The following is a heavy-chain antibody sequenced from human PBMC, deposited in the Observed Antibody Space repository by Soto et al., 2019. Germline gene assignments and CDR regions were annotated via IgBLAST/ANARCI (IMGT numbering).Heavy chain of an antibody. D-gene: IGHD1-26*01. Sequence: ASVKVSCKPSGYTFSNHPSHWVRQAPVQSLEWMGWGDTGNGNTQYSQKFQGSVPLSRDTLAKIVAMELSSLRSEDTAVYYCARDRKWDQRGVEAQQDDYFDHWGQGTPVTVSS. CDR3: ARDRKWDQRGVEAQQDDYFDH. J-gene: IGHJ4*02. CDR1: GYTFSNHP. V-gene: IGHV1-3*04. CDR2: GDTGNGNT.